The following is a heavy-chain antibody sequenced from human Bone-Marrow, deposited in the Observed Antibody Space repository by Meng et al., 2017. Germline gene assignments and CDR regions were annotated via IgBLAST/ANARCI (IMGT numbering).Heavy chain of an antibody. CDR3: ARVGYSGSRVTSYYFDY. CDR1: GGSISSGGYY. CDR2: IYYSGST. Sequence: VQLQRPGHALVNPSQTLSLPCTVPGGSISSGGYYWSWIRQHPGKGLEWIGYIYYSGSTYYNPSLKSLVTISVDTSKNQFSLKLSSVTAADTAVYYCARVGYSGSRVTSYYFDYWGQGTLVTVSS. D-gene: IGHD1-26*01. J-gene: IGHJ4*02. V-gene: IGHV4-31*01.